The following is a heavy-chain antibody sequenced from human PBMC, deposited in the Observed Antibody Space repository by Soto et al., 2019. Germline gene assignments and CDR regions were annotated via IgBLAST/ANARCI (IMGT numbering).Heavy chain of an antibody. CDR3: ARVRGFYYDSSGSSSPYYFEY. Sequence: PLETLSLTCTVSGASISSYYWSWIRQTPGKGLEWIGYISYSGSTSSNLSLTSRVTISVDTSRNQVSLKLSSVTAADTAVYYCARVRGFYYDSSGSSSPYYFEYWGQGTLVTVSS. D-gene: IGHD3-22*01. J-gene: IGHJ4*02. V-gene: IGHV4-59*01. CDR1: GASISSYY. CDR2: ISYSGST.